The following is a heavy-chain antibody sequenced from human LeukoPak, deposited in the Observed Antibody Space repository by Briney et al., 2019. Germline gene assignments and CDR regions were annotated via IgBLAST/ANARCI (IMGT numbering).Heavy chain of an antibody. CDR3: ARDQVYYSGSRGYYALDS. CDR2: IGSTSTYI. J-gene: IGHJ4*02. D-gene: IGHD3-22*01. Sequence: GGSLRLSCAASGFSFSTYNMNWVRQAPGKGLEWVSSIGSTSTYIYCADSVTGRFTVSRDNAKNSLYLQMNSLRADDTAVYYCARDQVYYSGSRGYYALDSWGQGTLVTVSS. V-gene: IGHV3-21*01. CDR1: GFSFSTYN.